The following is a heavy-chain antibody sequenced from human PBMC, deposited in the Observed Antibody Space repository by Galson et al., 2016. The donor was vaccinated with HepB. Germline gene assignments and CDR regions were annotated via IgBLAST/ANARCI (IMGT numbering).Heavy chain of an antibody. CDR1: GGAVNTYS. Sequence: SVKVSCKASGGAVNTYSVSWVRQAPGQGLEWMGGIIPIFGRTKYAQKFQGRVTITADTSTSTVYMDVTSLVSEDTAVYYCVGRFGQSKSYFYDKDVWGQGTTVTVSS. CDR2: IIPIFGRT. CDR3: VGRFGQSKSYFYDKDV. J-gene: IGHJ6*02. D-gene: IGHD3-10*01. V-gene: IGHV1-69*06.